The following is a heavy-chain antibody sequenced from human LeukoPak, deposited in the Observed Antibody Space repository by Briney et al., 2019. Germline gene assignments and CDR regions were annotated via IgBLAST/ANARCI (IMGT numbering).Heavy chain of an antibody. V-gene: IGHV4-59*08. CDR1: GGSISSYY. CDR3: ARLRGSYGSYFDY. CDR2: IYYSGST. D-gene: IGHD1-26*01. Sequence: SETLSLTCTVSGGSISSYYWSWIRQPPGKGLEWIGYIYYSGSTNYNPSLKSRVTISVDTSKSQFSLKLSSVAAADTAVYYCARLRGSYGSYFDYWGQGTLVTVSS. J-gene: IGHJ4*02.